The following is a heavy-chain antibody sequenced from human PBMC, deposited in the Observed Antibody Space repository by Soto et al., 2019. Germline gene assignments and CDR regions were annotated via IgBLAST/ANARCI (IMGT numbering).Heavy chain of an antibody. D-gene: IGHD4-17*01. CDR2: IYWDDDK. CDR3: AQKYPYGDYADY. V-gene: IGHV2-5*02. CDR1: GFSLSTSGVG. Sequence: QITLKESGPTLVKPTQTLTLTCTFSGFSLSTSGVGVGWIRQPPGKALEWLALIYWDDDKRYSPSLKSRLTITKDTSKNQVVLTMTNMDPVDTATYYCAQKYPYGDYADYWGQGTLVTVSS. J-gene: IGHJ4*02.